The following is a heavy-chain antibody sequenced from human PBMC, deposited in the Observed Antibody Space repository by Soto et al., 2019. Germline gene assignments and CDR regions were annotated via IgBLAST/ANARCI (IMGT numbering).Heavy chain of an antibody. V-gene: IGHV4-59*01. J-gene: IGHJ4*02. CDR2: IYYSGST. Sequence: SETLSLTCTVSGGSISSYYWSWIRQPPGKGLEWIGYIYYSGSTNYNPSLKSRVTISVDTSKNQFSLKLSSVTAADTAVYYCARRNYGSGSYYTHFDYWGQGTLVTVSS. CDR3: ARRNYGSGSYYTHFDY. D-gene: IGHD3-10*01. CDR1: GGSISSYY.